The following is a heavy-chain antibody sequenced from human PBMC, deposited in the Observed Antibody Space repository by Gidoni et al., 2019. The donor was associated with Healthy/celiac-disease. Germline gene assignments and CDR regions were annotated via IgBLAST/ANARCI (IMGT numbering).Heavy chain of an antibody. CDR3: ASTLYDSSGYYIQDY. Sequence: QVQLPQWGAGLLKTSETLSLTCAVCGGSFSGYYWSWIRQPPGKGLEWIGEINHSGSTNYNPSLKSRVTISVDTSKNQFSLKLSSVTAADTAVYYCASTLYDSSGYYIQDYWGQGTLVTVSS. D-gene: IGHD3-22*01. CDR1: GGSFSGYY. V-gene: IGHV4-34*01. CDR2: INHSGST. J-gene: IGHJ4*02.